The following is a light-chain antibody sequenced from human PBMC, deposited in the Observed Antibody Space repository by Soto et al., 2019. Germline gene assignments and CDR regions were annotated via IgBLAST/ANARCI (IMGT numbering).Light chain of an antibody. CDR1: SSDLGGYNY. CDR3: YSYAGSFTWV. V-gene: IGLV2-11*01. Sequence: QSALTQPRSVSGSPGQSVTISCSGTSSDLGGYNYVSWYQHHPGKAPKLMIYDVTLRPSGVPDRFSGSKSGNTASLTISGLQAEDEADYYCYSYAGSFTWVFGGGTKVTVL. CDR2: DVT. J-gene: IGLJ3*02.